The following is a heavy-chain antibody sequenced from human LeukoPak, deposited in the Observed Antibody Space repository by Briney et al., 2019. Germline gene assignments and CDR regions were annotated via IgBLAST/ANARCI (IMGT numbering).Heavy chain of an antibody. J-gene: IGHJ5*02. CDR2: INPNSGGT. Sequence: ASVKVSCKASGYTFTGYYMHWVRQAPGQGLEWMGWINPNSGGTNYAQKFQGRVTMTRGTSISTAYMELSRLRSDDTAVYYCACLTTVGLNWFDPWGQGTLVTVSS. D-gene: IGHD4-23*01. V-gene: IGHV1-2*02. CDR3: ACLTTVGLNWFDP. CDR1: GYTFTGYY.